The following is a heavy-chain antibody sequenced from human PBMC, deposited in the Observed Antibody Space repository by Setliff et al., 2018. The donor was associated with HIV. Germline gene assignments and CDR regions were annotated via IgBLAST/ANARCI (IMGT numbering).Heavy chain of an antibody. CDR3: AKVFGTYYFDY. CDR2: IYSGGSTT. J-gene: IGHJ4*02. V-gene: IGHV3-23*03. Sequence: PGGSLRLSCAASGFTLSSNHMTWVRQAPGKGLEWVSFIYSGGSTTYYADSVKGRFTISRDNSKNTLYLQMNSLRAEDTVVYYCAKVFGTYYFDYWGQGTLVTVSS. CDR1: GFTLSSNH. D-gene: IGHD3-10*01.